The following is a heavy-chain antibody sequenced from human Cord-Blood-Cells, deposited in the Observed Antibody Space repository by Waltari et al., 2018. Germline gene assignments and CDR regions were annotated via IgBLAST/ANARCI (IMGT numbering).Heavy chain of an antibody. J-gene: IGHJ3*02. Sequence: QVQLQQWGAGLLKPSETLSLTCAVYGGSFSGYYWSWIRQPPGKGLEWFGEINHSGSTNYNPSLKSRVTVSVDTSKNQFSLKLSSVTAADTAVYYCARGYNGFRSNDAFDIWGQGTMVTVSS. CDR3: ARGYNGFRSNDAFDI. V-gene: IGHV4-34*01. D-gene: IGHD2-8*01. CDR2: INHSGST. CDR1: GGSFSGYY.